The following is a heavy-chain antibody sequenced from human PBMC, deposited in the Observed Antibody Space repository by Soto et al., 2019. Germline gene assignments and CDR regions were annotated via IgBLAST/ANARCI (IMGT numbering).Heavy chain of an antibody. D-gene: IGHD3-22*01. CDR2: IYYSGST. J-gene: IGHJ4*02. Sequence: SETLSLTCTVSGGSISSYYWSWIRQPPGKGLEWIGYIYYSGSTNYNPSLKSRVTISVDTSKNQFSLKLSSVTAADTAVYYCARGGPPLTMIVEVFDYWGQGTLVTVSS. CDR3: ARGGPPLTMIVEVFDY. V-gene: IGHV4-59*01. CDR1: GGSISSYY.